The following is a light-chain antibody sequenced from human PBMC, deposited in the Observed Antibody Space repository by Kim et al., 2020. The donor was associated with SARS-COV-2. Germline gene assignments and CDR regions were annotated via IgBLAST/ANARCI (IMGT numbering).Light chain of an antibody. J-gene: IGKJ1*01. CDR3: QQYGSSPWT. Sequence: SPGERATRSCRASQSVSRSYLAWYPQKPGQAPRLLIYGASSRATGIPDRFSGSGSGTDFTLTISRLEPEDFAVYYCQQYGSSPWTFGQGTKVDIK. CDR2: GAS. CDR1: QSVSRSY. V-gene: IGKV3-20*01.